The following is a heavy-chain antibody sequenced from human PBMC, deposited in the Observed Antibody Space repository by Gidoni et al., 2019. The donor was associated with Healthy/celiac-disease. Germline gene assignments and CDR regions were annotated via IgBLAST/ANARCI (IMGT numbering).Heavy chain of an antibody. D-gene: IGHD3-16*02. Sequence: QLQLQESGQGLVKPSETLSLTCTVSGGSISSSSYYWGWIRQPPWKGLGWIGSIYYSGSTYYNPSLKSRVTISVDTSKNQFSLKLSSVTAADTAVYYCARHQLYGKPFDYWGQGTLVTVSS. J-gene: IGHJ4*02. CDR3: ARHQLYGKPFDY. CDR1: GGSISSSSYY. CDR2: IYYSGST. V-gene: IGHV4-39*01.